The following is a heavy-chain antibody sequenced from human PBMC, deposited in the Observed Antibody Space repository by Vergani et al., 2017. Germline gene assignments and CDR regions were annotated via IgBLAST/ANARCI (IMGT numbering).Heavy chain of an antibody. CDR1: GFTFSSYA. CDR3: ARALYDGSGSFDY. D-gene: IGHD3-22*01. Sequence: EVQLLESGGGLVQPGGSLRLSCAASGFTFSSYAMSWVRQAPGKGLEWVSRINSDGSSTSYADSVKGRFTISRDNAKNTLYLQMNSLRAEDTAVYYCARALYDGSGSFDYWGQGTLVTVSS. CDR2: INSDGSST. V-gene: IGHV3-74*02. J-gene: IGHJ4*02.